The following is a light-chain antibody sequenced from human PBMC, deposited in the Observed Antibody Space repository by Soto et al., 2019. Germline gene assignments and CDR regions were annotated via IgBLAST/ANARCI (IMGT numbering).Light chain of an antibody. J-gene: IGLJ1*01. Sequence: QSVLTQAPSASGTPGQRVIISCSGSSSNIGSKTVNWYQQLPGMAPKLLIFNNHQRPSGVPDRFSGSKSGTSASLAISGLQSEDEDDYYCAAWDDFLNACVFGTGTKVTVL. CDR2: NNH. CDR1: SSNIGSKT. V-gene: IGLV1-44*01. CDR3: AAWDDFLNACV.